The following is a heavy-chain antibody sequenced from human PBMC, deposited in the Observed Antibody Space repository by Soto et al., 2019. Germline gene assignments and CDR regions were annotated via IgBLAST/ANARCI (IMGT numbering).Heavy chain of an antibody. CDR2: ISYDGSHK. J-gene: IGHJ6*02. V-gene: IGHV3-30*18. CDR1: GFTFSSYG. Sequence: PGGSLRLSCAASGFTFSSYGMHWVRQAPGKGLEWVAVISYDGSHKYFVDAVKGRFTISRDISKNTLYLQMNSLRAEDTDVYYCAKDRFDSYGSWPRSHWGMDVWGQGTTVTVSS. CDR3: AKDRFDSYGSWPRSHWGMDV. D-gene: IGHD5-18*01.